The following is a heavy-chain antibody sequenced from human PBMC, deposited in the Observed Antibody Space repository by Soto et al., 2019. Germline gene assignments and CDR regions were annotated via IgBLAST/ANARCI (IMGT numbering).Heavy chain of an antibody. CDR2: IIPMLSMS. CDR1: GGTFNSYT. V-gene: IGHV1-69*02. Sequence: QVQLVQSGAEVKKSGSSVRVSCKASGGTFNSYTLSWVRQAPGQRLEWMGRIIPMLSMSTYAQKFQGRVYIIADKSTNTVYLDLSSLRSDDTAIYYCATSYGSGSRPFDYWGQGTLVTVSS. D-gene: IGHD3-10*01. J-gene: IGHJ4*02. CDR3: ATSYGSGSRPFDY.